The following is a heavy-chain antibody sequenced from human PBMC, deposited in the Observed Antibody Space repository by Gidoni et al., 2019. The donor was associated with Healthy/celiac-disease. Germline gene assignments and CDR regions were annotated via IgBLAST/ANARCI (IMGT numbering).Heavy chain of an antibody. CDR1: GFTFSSYA. Sequence: EVQLLESGGGLVQHGGYLRLSCAASGFTFSSYAMSWFRQAPGKGLEWVSAISGSGGSTYYADSVKGRFTISRDNSKNTLYLQMNSLRAEDTAVYYCAKDDLNNWFDPWGQGTLVTVSS. CDR3: AKDDLNNWFDP. CDR2: ISGSGGST. V-gene: IGHV3-23*01. J-gene: IGHJ5*02.